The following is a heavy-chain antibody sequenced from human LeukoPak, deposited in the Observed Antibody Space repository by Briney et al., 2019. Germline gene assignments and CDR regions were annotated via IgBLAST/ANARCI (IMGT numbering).Heavy chain of an antibody. V-gene: IGHV1-46*01. CDR2: INPSGGST. D-gene: IGHD3-10*01. CDR1: GYTFTSYY. Sequence: GASVKVSCKASGYTFTSYYMHWVRQAPGQGLEWMGIINPSGGSTSYAQKFQGRVTMTEDTSTDTAYMELSSLRSEDTAVYYCAASGGSGRSSNWFDPWGQGTLVTVSS. J-gene: IGHJ5*02. CDR3: AASGGSGRSSNWFDP.